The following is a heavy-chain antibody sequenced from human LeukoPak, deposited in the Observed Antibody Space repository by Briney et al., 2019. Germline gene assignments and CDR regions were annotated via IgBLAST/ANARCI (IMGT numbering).Heavy chain of an antibody. D-gene: IGHD3-10*01. CDR2: IYHSGST. CDR3: ARVSGGTYYFDY. V-gene: IGHV4-30-2*01. J-gene: IGHJ4*02. Sequence: SETLSLTCAVSGGSISSGGYSWSWIRQPPGKGLEWIGYIYHSGSTYYNPSLKSRVTISVDTSKNQFSLKLSSVTAADTAVYYCARVSGGTYYFDYWGQGTLVTVSS. CDR1: GGSISSGGYS.